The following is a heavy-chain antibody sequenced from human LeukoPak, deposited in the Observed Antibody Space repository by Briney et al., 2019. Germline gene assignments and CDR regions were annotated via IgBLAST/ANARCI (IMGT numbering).Heavy chain of an antibody. CDR2: INSNSGGT. V-gene: IGHV1-2*02. D-gene: IGHD5-18*01. CDR3: ARDGPHTYTATYIDY. CDR1: GYIFTGYY. J-gene: IGHJ4*02. Sequence: ASVKVSCKASGYIFTGYYMHWVRQAPGQGLEWMGWINSNSGGTNYAQKFQGRVTMTRDTSISTAYMELSRLRSDDTAVYYCARDGPHTYTATYIDYWGQGTLVTVSS.